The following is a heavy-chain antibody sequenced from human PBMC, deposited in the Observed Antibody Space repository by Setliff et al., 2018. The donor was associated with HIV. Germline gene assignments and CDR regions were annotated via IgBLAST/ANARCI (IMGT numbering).Heavy chain of an antibody. CDR1: GGSISSYY. CDR2: IYTSGSV. V-gene: IGHV4-4*09. D-gene: IGHD6-19*01. CDR3: ARSPRIGVAGEFEY. Sequence: SETLSLTCTVSGGSISSYYWSWIRQPPGKGLEWIGYIYTSGSVNYNPSLNSRVTISVDTSKNQFSLRVNSVTAADTAVYYCARSPRIGVAGEFEYWGQGTLVTVSS. J-gene: IGHJ4*02.